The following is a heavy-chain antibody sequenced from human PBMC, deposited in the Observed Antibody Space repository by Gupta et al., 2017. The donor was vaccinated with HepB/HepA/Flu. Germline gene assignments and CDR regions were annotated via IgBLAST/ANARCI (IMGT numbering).Heavy chain of an antibody. CDR2: IWYDGSNK. CDR1: GFTFSSYG. V-gene: IGHV3-33*01. J-gene: IGHJ4*02. CDR3: ARHSYKRDSSGYRKGYFDY. D-gene: IGHD3-22*01. Sequence: QVQLVESGGGVVQPGRSLRLSCAASGFTFSSYGLHWVRQAPGKGLEWVAVIWYDGSNKYYADSVKGRFTISRDNSKNTLYRQMNSLRAEDTAVYYCARHSYKRDSSGYRKGYFDYWGQGTLVTVSS.